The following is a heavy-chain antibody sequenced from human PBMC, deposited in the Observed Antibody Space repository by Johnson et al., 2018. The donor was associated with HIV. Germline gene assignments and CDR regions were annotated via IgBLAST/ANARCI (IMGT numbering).Heavy chain of an antibody. D-gene: IGHD2/OR15-2a*01. J-gene: IGHJ3*01. CDR1: GFTFSSYW. Sequence: VQLVESGGGVVQPGRSLRLSCAASGFTFSSYWMSWVRQAPGKGLEWVANIKHDGSEKYYGDSVKGRFTISRENSKNTLYLQMNSLRAEDTAVYYCAGRGHDFRNFLAFDLWGQGTMVTVSS. V-gene: IGHV3-7*02. CDR3: AGRGHDFRNFLAFDL. CDR2: IKHDGSEK.